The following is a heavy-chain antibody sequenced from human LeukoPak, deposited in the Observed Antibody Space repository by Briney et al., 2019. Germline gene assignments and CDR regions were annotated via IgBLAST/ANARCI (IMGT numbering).Heavy chain of an antibody. D-gene: IGHD3-10*01. Sequence: GASVKVSCKASGYTFTSYYMHWVRQAPGQGLEWMGIINPSGGSTSYAQKFQGRVTMTRDMSTSTVYMELSSLRSEDTAVYYCARVPVRGVYMTGFDYWGQGTLVTVSS. CDR3: ARVPVRGVYMTGFDY. J-gene: IGHJ4*02. CDR1: GYTFTSYY. CDR2: INPSGGST. V-gene: IGHV1-46*01.